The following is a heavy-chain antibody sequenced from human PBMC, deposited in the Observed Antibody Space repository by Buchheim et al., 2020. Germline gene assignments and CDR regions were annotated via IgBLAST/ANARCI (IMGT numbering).Heavy chain of an antibody. CDR1: GFTFSSYS. CDR2: ISSSSSYI. Sequence: EVQLVESGGGLVKPGGSLRLSCAASGFTFSSYSMNWVRQAPGKGLEWVSSISSSSSYIYYADSVKGRFTISRDNAKNSLYLKMNSLRAEDTAVYYCARVGEDYGDYDLAYYYYGMDVWGQGTT. V-gene: IGHV3-21*01. CDR3: ARVGEDYGDYDLAYYYYGMDV. D-gene: IGHD4-17*01. J-gene: IGHJ6*02.